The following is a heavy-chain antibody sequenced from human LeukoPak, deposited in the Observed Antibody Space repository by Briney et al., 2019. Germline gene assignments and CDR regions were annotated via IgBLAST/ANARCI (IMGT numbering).Heavy chain of an antibody. V-gene: IGHV1-69*05. CDR2: IIPIFGTA. CDR1: GGTFSSYA. CDR3: ARDQQLVPHY. Sequence: GASVKVSCKASGGTFSSYAISWVRQAPGQGLEWMGGIIPIFGTANYAQKFQGRVTITTDESTSTAYMELSRLRSDDTAVYYCARDQQLVPHYWGQGTLVTVSS. D-gene: IGHD6-6*01. J-gene: IGHJ4*02.